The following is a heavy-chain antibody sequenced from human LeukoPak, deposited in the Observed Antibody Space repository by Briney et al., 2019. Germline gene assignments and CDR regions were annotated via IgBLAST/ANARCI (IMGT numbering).Heavy chain of an antibody. V-gene: IGHV4-39*07. CDR3: ARDQYCSGGSCYDY. Sequence: TSKTLSLTCTVSGGSISSSSYYWGWIRQPPGKGLEWIGSIYYSGSTYYNPSLKSRVTISVDTSKNQFSLKLSSVTAADTAVYYCARDQYCSGGSCYDYWGQGTLVTVSS. CDR1: GGSISSSSYY. CDR2: IYYSGST. J-gene: IGHJ4*02. D-gene: IGHD2-15*01.